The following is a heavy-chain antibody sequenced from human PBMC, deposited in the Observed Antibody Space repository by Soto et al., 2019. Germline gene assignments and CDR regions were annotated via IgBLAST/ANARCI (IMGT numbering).Heavy chain of an antibody. CDR1: GFTFSSYA. Sequence: QVQLVESGGGVVQPGRSLRLSCAASGFTFSSYAMHWVRQAPGKGLEWVAVISYDGSNKYYADSVKGRFTISRDNSKNTLYLQMTSLRDEDTAVYYCGRGGDILTGYSPEDYYYGMDVWGQGTTVTVSS. CDR2: ISYDGSNK. V-gene: IGHV3-30-3*01. J-gene: IGHJ6*02. CDR3: GRGGDILTGYSPEDYYYGMDV. D-gene: IGHD3-9*01.